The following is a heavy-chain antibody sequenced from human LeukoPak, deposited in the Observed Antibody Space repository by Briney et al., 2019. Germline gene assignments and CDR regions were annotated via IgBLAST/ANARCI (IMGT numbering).Heavy chain of an antibody. CDR2: VYTSGTT. Sequence: SETLSLTCTVSGGSISYYLSWIRQPAGKGLEWIGRVYTSGTTNYNPSLKSRVTMSVDTSKNQVSLKLSSVTAADTAVYYCARGGYFYGSWSYFDHWGQGTLVTVSS. CDR1: GGSISYY. CDR3: ARGGYFYGSWSYFDH. J-gene: IGHJ5*02. D-gene: IGHD3-10*01. V-gene: IGHV4-4*07.